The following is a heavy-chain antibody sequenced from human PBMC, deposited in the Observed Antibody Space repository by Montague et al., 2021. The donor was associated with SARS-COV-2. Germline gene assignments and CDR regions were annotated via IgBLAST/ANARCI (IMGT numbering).Heavy chain of an antibody. CDR3: ARHRNYGDNSLDNWFHP. CDR1: GDSTSCPNCY. CDR2: IYNSGTT. Sequence: SETLSLTCTVSGDSTSCPNCYWGWIRQPPGKGLDWIGTIYNSGTTYYNPSLKSRLTTSIDTSKNQFSLKLSSVTAADTAVYYCARHRNYGDNSLDNWFHPWGQGTLVTVSS. J-gene: IGHJ5*02. V-gene: IGHV4-39*01. D-gene: IGHD4-17*01.